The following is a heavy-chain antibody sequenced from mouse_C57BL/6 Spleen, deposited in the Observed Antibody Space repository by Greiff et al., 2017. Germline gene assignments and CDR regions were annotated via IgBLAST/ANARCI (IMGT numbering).Heavy chain of an antibody. CDR3: ARWARYITTVSYFDY. J-gene: IGHJ2*01. CDR1: GYTFTSYW. CDR2: IDPSDSYT. D-gene: IGHD1-1*01. V-gene: IGHV1-69*01. Sequence: QVQLQQPGAELVMPGASVKLSCKASGYTFTSYWMHWVKQRPGQGLEWIGEIDPSDSYTNYNQKFKGKSTLTVDKSSRTAYMQLSSLTSEDSAVYYCARWARYITTVSYFDYWGQGTTLTVSS.